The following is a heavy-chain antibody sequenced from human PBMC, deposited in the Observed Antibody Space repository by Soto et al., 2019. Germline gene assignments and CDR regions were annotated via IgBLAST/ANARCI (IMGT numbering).Heavy chain of an antibody. CDR2: ISWNSGSI. D-gene: IGHD3-22*01. V-gene: IGHV3-9*01. Sequence: GGSLRLSCAASGFTFDDYAMHWVRQAPGKGLEWVSGISWNSGSIGYADSVKGRFTISRDSAKNSLYLQMNSLRAEDTALYYCAKKYYDSSGLHAFDIWGQGTMVTVSS. J-gene: IGHJ3*02. CDR3: AKKYYDSSGLHAFDI. CDR1: GFTFDDYA.